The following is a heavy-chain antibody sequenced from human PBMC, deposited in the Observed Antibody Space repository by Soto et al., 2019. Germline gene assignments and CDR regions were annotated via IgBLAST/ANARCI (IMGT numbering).Heavy chain of an antibody. Sequence: GGSLRLSCAASGFTFSSYGMHWVRQAPGKGLEWVAVISYDGSNKYYADSVKGRFTISRDNSKNTLYLQMNSLRAEDTAVYYCAKGAVTKYYYMDVWGKGTTVTVSS. J-gene: IGHJ6*03. CDR2: ISYDGSNK. CDR3: AKGAVTKYYYMDV. D-gene: IGHD4-4*01. V-gene: IGHV3-30*18. CDR1: GFTFSSYG.